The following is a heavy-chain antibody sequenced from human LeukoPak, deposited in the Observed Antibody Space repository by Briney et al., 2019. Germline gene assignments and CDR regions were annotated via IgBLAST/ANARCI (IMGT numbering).Heavy chain of an antibody. CDR1: GYSISSGYC. Sequence: PSETLSLTCTVSGYSISSGYCWGWIRQPPGKGLEWIGSIYHSGSTHFNPSLKSRVTISVDTSKNQFSLKLSSVTAADTAVYYCATYYTIFDPFDYWGQGTLVTVSS. CDR2: IYHSGST. D-gene: IGHD3-3*01. V-gene: IGHV4-38-2*02. CDR3: ATYYTIFDPFDY. J-gene: IGHJ4*02.